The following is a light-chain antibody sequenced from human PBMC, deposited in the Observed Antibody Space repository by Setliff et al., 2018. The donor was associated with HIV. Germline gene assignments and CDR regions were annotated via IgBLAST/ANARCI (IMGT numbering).Light chain of an antibody. CDR2: DAS. V-gene: IGLV2-14*03. CDR1: SSDVGGYNY. CDR3: SSYTNSGTLDVV. J-gene: IGLJ2*01. Sequence: QSALAQPASVSGSPGQSITISCTGASSDVGGYNYVSWYQQHPGKAPKLMIYDASNRPSGVSNRFSGSKSGNTASLIISGLQAEDEADYYCSSYTNSGTLDVVFGGGTKVTVL.